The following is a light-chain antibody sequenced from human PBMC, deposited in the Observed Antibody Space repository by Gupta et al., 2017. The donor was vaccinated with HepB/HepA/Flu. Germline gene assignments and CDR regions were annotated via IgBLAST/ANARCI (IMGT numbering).Light chain of an antibody. CDR1: QSVSSN. J-gene: IGKJ2*01. CDR3: QQYNNWPPYT. Sequence: EIVMPQSPATLSVSPGERATLSCRASQSVSSNLAWYQQKPGQAPRLLIYDASTRATAIPARFSGSGSGTEFTLTISSLQSEDFAVYYCQQYNNWPPYTFGQGTKLEIK. CDR2: DAS. V-gene: IGKV3-15*01.